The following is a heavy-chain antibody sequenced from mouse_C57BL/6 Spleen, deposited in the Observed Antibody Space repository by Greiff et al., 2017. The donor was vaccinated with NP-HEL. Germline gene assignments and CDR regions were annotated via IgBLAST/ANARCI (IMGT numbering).Heavy chain of an antibody. V-gene: IGHV1-80*01. CDR1: GYAFSSYW. CDR3: ARWGYYGSSYPLGFDV. CDR2: IYPGDGDT. J-gene: IGHJ1*03. D-gene: IGHD1-1*01. Sequence: QVQLKESGAELVKPGASVKISCKASGYAFSSYWMNWVKQRPGKGLEWIGQIYPGDGDTNYNGKFKGKATLTADKSSSTAYMQLSSLTSEDSAVYFCARWGYYGSSYPLGFDVWGTGTTVTVSS.